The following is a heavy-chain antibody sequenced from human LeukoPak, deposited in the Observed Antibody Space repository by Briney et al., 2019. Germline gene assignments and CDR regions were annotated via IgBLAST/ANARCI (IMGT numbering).Heavy chain of an antibody. J-gene: IGHJ4*02. CDR1: GFTFRSYT. Sequence: GRSLRLSCAASGFTFRSYTIHWVRQAPGKGLEWVAVISYDGINKYYADSVKGRFTISRDSSKNTLYLQMNSLRAEDTAVYYCARDGPYYDVLTGYPPFDYWGQGTLVTVSS. D-gene: IGHD3-9*01. V-gene: IGHV3-30-3*01. CDR2: ISYDGINK. CDR3: ARDGPYYDVLTGYPPFDY.